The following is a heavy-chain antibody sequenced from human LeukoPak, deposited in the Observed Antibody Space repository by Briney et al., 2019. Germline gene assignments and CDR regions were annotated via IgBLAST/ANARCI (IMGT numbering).Heavy chain of an antibody. CDR1: GFTFSRYA. V-gene: IGHV3-30*04. D-gene: IGHD2-2*01. CDR3: ARDLYCSSTSCYAVYYYGMDV. Sequence: GGSLRLSCAASGFTFSRYAMHWVRQAPGKGLEWVAVISYDGSNKYYADSVKGRFTISRDNSKNTLYLQMNSLRAEDTAVYYCARDLYCSSTSCYAVYYYGMDVWGQGTTVTVS. J-gene: IGHJ6*02. CDR2: ISYDGSNK.